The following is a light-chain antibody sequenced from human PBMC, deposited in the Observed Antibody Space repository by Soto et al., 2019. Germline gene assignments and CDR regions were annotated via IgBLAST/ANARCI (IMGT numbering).Light chain of an antibody. CDR1: TSNIGSNT. CDR3: AAWDDSLIGPV. Sequence: QSVLTQPPSASGTPGQRVTISCSGSTSNIGSNTVNWYLQLPGTAPKLLIYSSDLRPSGVPDRFSGSKSGTSASLAISGLQSEVEADYYCAAWDDSLIGPVFGGGTKLTVL. V-gene: IGLV1-44*01. CDR2: SSD. J-gene: IGLJ2*01.